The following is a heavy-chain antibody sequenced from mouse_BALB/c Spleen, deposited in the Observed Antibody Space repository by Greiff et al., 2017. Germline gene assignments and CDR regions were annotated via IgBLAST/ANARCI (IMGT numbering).Heavy chain of an antibody. Sequence: EVKLMESGGGLVQPGGSRKLSCAASGFTLSSFGMHWVRQAPEKGLEWVAYISSGSSTIYYADTVKGRFTISRDNPKNTLFLHMTSLRSEDTAMYYCASYGSSLYYAMDYWGQGTSVTVSS. CDR1: GFTLSSFG. D-gene: IGHD1-1*01. CDR3: ASYGSSLYYAMDY. V-gene: IGHV5-17*02. CDR2: ISSGSSTI. J-gene: IGHJ4*01.